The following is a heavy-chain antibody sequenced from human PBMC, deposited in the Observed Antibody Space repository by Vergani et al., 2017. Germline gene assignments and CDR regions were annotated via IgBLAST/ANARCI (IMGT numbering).Heavy chain of an antibody. Sequence: QVQLQESGPGVVKPSQTLSLTFAVSGGSISSGDHCWTWIRQRPGKGLEWIGYIFYSGTTYDNPSLRGRRTISVDTSQNQFSLKLRSVTAADTAVYYCARVDTQVPATSHFYYMDVWVKGTTVVVSS. J-gene: IGHJ6*03. CDR3: ARVDTQVPATSHFYYMDV. V-gene: IGHV4-31*11. CDR2: IFYSGTT. D-gene: IGHD6-25*01. CDR1: GGSISSGDHC.